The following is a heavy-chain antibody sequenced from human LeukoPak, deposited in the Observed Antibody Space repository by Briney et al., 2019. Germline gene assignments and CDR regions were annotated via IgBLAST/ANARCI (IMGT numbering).Heavy chain of an antibody. Sequence: GGSLRLSCAASGFTFSSYGMHWVRQAPGKGLEWVAFIRYDGSNKYYAVSVKGRFTISRDNSKNTLDLQMNSLRGEDTAVYYCARGPSGYCSGGACYYKSHYTDVWGKGTTVTISS. CDR3: ARGPSGYCSGGACYYKSHYTDV. CDR2: IRYDGSNK. CDR1: GFTFSSYG. D-gene: IGHD2-15*01. J-gene: IGHJ6*03. V-gene: IGHV3-30*02.